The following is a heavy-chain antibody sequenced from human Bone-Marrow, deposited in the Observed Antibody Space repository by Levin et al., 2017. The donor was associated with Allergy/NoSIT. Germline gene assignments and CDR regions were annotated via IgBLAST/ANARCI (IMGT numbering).Heavy chain of an antibody. CDR3: ARGLVSGSLITFGGVIV. CDR2: ISNSGIYI. J-gene: IGHJ4*02. CDR1: GFTFSSFT. Sequence: GGSLRLSCAASGFTFSSFTMSWVRQAPGKGLEWVSSISNSGIYINYADSLKGRFTISRDNAKNSLYLQMNSLRAEDTAVYYCARGLVSGSLITFGGVIVWGQGTLVTVSS. D-gene: IGHD3-16*02. V-gene: IGHV3-21*01.